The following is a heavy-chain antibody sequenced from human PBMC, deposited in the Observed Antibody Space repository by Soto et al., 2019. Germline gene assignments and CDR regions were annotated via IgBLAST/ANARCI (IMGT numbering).Heavy chain of an antibody. CDR1: GFTFSSYS. Sequence: SLRLSCAASGFTFSSYSMNWVRQAPGKGLEWVSSITSSSSSIYYADSVEGRFTISRDNAKNSLYLQVSYLRAEDTAVYYCARGYYYDSSGSTVSGFDYWGQGTLVTVSS. J-gene: IGHJ4*02. CDR2: ITSSSSSI. V-gene: IGHV3-21*01. D-gene: IGHD3-22*01. CDR3: ARGYYYDSSGSTVSGFDY.